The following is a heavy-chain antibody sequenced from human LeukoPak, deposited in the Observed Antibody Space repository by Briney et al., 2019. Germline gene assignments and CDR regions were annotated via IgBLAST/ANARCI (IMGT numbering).Heavy chain of an antibody. CDR2: VHPNSGNT. CDR1: GYPFTTWE. J-gene: IGHJ5*02. CDR3: ARGPRNDP. V-gene: IGHV1-8*01. Sequence: ASVKVSCKTSGYPFTTWEINWVRQAAGQGLEWMGWVHPNSGNTAYAQKFQGRVTMTRDTSISTAYMELSGLRFDDTAVYFCARGPRNDPWGQGTMVTVSS. D-gene: IGHD1-14*01.